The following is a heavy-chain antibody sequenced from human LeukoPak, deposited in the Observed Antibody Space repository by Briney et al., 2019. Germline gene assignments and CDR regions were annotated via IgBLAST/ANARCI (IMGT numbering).Heavy chain of an antibody. D-gene: IGHD5-12*01. CDR2: MNPNSGNT. Sequence: ASVKVSCKASGYTFTSYDINWVRQATGQGLEWMGWMNPNSGNTGYAQKFQGRVTMTRNTSISTAYMELSSPRSEDTAVYYCARATKKVATIASHFDYWGQGTLVTVSS. CDR3: ARATKKVATIASHFDY. V-gene: IGHV1-8*01. CDR1: GYTFTSYD. J-gene: IGHJ4*02.